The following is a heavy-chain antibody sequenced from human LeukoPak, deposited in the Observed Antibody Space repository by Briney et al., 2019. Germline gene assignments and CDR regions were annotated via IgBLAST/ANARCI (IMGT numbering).Heavy chain of an antibody. V-gene: IGHV4-59*01. D-gene: IGHD1-14*01. CDR3: ARGLIPGYYFDD. Sequence: SETLSLTCTVSGGSISSYYWSWIRQPPGKGLEWIGYIYYSGSTNYNPSLKSRVTISVDTSKNQFSLKLSSVTAADTAVYYCARGLIPGYYFDDWGQGTLVTVSS. CDR1: GGSISSYY. J-gene: IGHJ4*02. CDR2: IYYSGST.